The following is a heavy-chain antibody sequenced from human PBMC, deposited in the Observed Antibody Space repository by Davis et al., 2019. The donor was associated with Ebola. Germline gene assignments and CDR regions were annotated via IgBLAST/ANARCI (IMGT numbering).Heavy chain of an antibody. CDR3: ARALVWAATPDDY. Sequence: SVKVSCKASGGTFSSYAISWVRQAPGQGLEWMGRIIPILGIANYAQKFQGRVTITADKSTSTAYMELSSLRSDDTAVYYCARALVWAATPDDYWGQGTLVTVSS. D-gene: IGHD2-15*01. CDR2: IIPILGIA. J-gene: IGHJ4*02. CDR1: GGTFSSYA. V-gene: IGHV1-69*04.